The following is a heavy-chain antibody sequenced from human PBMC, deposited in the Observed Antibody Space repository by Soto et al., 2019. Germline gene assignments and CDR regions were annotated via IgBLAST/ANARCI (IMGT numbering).Heavy chain of an antibody. CDR2: ISGSGGST. J-gene: IGHJ4*02. Sequence: PGGSLRLSCAASGFTFSSYAMSWVRQAPGKGLEWVSAISGSGGSTYYADSVKGRFTISRDNSKNTLYLQMNSLRAEDTAVYYCANSGYQSISYFDYWGQGTLVTVSS. D-gene: IGHD3-22*01. V-gene: IGHV3-23*01. CDR3: ANSGYQSISYFDY. CDR1: GFTFSSYA.